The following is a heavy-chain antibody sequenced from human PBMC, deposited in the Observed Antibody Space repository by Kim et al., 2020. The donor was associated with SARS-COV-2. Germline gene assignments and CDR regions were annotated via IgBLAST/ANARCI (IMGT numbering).Heavy chain of an antibody. CDR1: GFTFDDYG. CDR3: ARGITYYYYYGMDV. Sequence: GGSLRLSCAASGFTFDDYGMSWVRQAPGKGLEWVSGINWNGGSTGYADSVKGRFTISRDNAKNSLYLQMNSLRAEDTALYHCARGITYYYYYGMDVWGQGTTVTVSS. J-gene: IGHJ6*02. D-gene: IGHD3-10*01. CDR2: INWNGGST. V-gene: IGHV3-20*01.